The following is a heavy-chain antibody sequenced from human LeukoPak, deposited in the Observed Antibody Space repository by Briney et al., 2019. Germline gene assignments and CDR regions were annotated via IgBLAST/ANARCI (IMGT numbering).Heavy chain of an antibody. J-gene: IGHJ3*02. CDR3: ATKNFGDLYRHDDPFNM. D-gene: IGHD3-10*01. CDR2: IIPVFGTT. V-gene: IGHV1-69*06. Sequence: SVKVSCKASGYTFTSYYMHWVRQAPGQGLEWMGDIIPVFGTTNYAQKFQGRVTISADRSTSTAYMEVSSLKSEDTAVYYCATKNFGDLYRHDDPFNMWGQGTTVTVSS. CDR1: GYTFTSYY.